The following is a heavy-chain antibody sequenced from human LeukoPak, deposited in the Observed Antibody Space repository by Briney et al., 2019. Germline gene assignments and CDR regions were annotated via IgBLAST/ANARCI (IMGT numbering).Heavy chain of an antibody. D-gene: IGHD3-10*01. CDR1: GGSFSGYY. Sequence: SETLSLTCAVYGGSFSGYYWSWICQPPGKGLEWIGEINHSGSTNYNPSLKSRVTISVDTSKNQFSLKLSSVTAADTAVYYCARVTLLWFGELPIFDYWGQGTLVTVSS. J-gene: IGHJ4*02. CDR3: ARVTLLWFGELPIFDY. CDR2: INHSGST. V-gene: IGHV4-34*01.